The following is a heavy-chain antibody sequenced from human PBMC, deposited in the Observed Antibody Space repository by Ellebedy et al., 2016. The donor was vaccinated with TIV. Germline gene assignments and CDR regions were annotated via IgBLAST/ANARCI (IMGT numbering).Heavy chain of an antibody. CDR3: ARDPPGSTTTFDH. J-gene: IGHJ4*02. CDR2: TYYTSEWYN. V-gene: IGHV6-1*01. D-gene: IGHD2/OR15-2a*01. CDR1: GDSVSSSGPT. Sequence: MPSETLSLTCAISGDSVSSSGPTWNWIRQSPSRGLEWLGRTYYTSEWYNDYAVSVKSRIAINADTSKNQFSLQLNSVTPEDTAVYYCARDPPGSTTTFDHWGQGTLVTVSS.